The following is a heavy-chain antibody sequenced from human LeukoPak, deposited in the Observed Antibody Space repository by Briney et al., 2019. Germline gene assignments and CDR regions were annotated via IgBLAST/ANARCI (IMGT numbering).Heavy chain of an antibody. Sequence: PGGSLRLSCAASGFTFSSYSMNWVRQAPGKGLEWVSYISSSSSTIYYADSVKGRFTISRDNAKNSLNLQMNSLRDEDTAVYFCARGRIPVVPHFVYWGQGTLVTVSS. V-gene: IGHV3-48*02. CDR1: GFTFSSYS. J-gene: IGHJ4*02. D-gene: IGHD2-21*01. CDR3: ARGRIPVVPHFVY. CDR2: ISSSSSTI.